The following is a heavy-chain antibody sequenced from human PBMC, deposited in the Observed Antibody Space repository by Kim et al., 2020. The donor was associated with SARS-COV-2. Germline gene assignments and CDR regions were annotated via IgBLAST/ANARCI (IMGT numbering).Heavy chain of an antibody. Sequence: SRVTISVDTSKNQFSLKLSSVTAADTAVYYCARHEGYCSGGSCYYYGMDVWGQGTTVTVSS. V-gene: IGHV4-59*08. D-gene: IGHD2-15*01. J-gene: IGHJ6*02. CDR3: ARHEGYCSGGSCYYYGMDV.